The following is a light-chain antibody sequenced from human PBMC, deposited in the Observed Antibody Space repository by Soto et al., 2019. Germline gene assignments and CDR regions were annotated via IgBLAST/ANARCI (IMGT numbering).Light chain of an antibody. J-gene: IGKJ2*01. CDR1: QSVSSN. V-gene: IGKV3-15*01. CDR2: GAS. Sequence: EIVMTQSPATLSLSPGERATLSCRASQSVSSNLAWYQQKPGQVPRLLIYGASTRATGLPARFSGSGSGTEFTLTISSLQSEDFAVYYCQQYSNWPRTFGQGTKLEIK. CDR3: QQYSNWPRT.